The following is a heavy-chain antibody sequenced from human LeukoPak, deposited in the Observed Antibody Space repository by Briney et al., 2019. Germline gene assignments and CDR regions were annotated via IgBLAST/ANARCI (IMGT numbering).Heavy chain of an antibody. V-gene: IGHV4-30-4*07. Sequence: PSETLSLTCTVSGGSISSGSYYWSWIRQPPGKGLEWIGYIYYSGSTYYNPSLKSRVTISVDTSKNQFSLKLSSVTAADTAVYYCARVSAVAAVGDYWGQGTLVTVSS. CDR1: GGSISSGSYY. CDR2: IYYSGST. CDR3: ARVSAVAAVGDY. J-gene: IGHJ4*02. D-gene: IGHD6-19*01.